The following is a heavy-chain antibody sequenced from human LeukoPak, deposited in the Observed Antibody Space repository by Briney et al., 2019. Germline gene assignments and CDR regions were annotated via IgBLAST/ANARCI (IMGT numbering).Heavy chain of an antibody. J-gene: IGHJ4*02. CDR2: IIPIFGTA. V-gene: IGHV1-69*05. CDR3: ARARRRGIVGWGYFDY. CDR1: GYTFTNYA. D-gene: IGHD1-26*01. Sequence: SVKVSCKASGYTFTNYAISWVRQAPGQGLEWMGGIIPIFGTANYAQKFQGRVTITTDESTSTAYMELSSLRSEDTAVYYCARARRRGIVGWGYFDYWGQGTLVTVSS.